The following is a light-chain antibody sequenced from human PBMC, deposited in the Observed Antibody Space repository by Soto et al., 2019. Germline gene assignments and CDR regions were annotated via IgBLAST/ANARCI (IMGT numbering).Light chain of an antibody. Sequence: ALTQPRSVSGSPGQSVTISCTGTSSDVGGYNYVSWYQQHPGKAPKLMIYDVSKRPSGVPDRFSGSKSGNTASLTISGLQAEDEADYYCCSYAGSYTYNYVFGTGTKVTVL. V-gene: IGLV2-11*01. CDR1: SSDVGGYNY. CDR2: DVS. CDR3: CSYAGSYTYNYV. J-gene: IGLJ1*01.